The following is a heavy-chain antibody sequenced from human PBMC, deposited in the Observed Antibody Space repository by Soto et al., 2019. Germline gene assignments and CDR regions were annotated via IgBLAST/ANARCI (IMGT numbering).Heavy chain of an antibody. Sequence: PGGSLRLSCAASGFTFDDYAMHWVRQAPGKGLEWVSGISWNSGSIGYADSVKGRFTISRDNAKNSLYLQMNSLRAEDTALYYCAKDMGEQWLGYYYYGMDVWGKGTTVTVSS. J-gene: IGHJ6*04. CDR2: ISWNSGSI. CDR3: AKDMGEQWLGYYYYGMDV. CDR1: GFTFDDYA. D-gene: IGHD6-19*01. V-gene: IGHV3-9*01.